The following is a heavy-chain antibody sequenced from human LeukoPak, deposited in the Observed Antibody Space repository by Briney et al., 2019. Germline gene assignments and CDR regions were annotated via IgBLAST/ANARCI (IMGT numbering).Heavy chain of an antibody. CDR3: AKEETYYYDSSGYYY. D-gene: IGHD3-22*01. V-gene: IGHV3-23*01. CDR1: GFTFSSYA. CDR2: ISGSGGST. Sequence: GGSLRLSCAASGFTFSSYAMSWVRQAPGKGLEWVPAISGSGGSTYYADSVKGRFTISRDNSKNTLYLQMNSLRAEDTAVYYCAKEETYYYDSSGYYYWGQGTLVTVSS. J-gene: IGHJ4*02.